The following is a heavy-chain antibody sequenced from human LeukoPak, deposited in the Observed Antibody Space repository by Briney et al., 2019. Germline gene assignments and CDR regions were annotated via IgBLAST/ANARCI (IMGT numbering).Heavy chain of an antibody. D-gene: IGHD1-26*01. CDR3: ARRAVGAIFVFDI. V-gene: IGHV5-51*01. Sequence: GESLKISCKGSGYSFTSYWIGWVRQMPGKGLEWMGIIYPGDYDTRYSPSFQGQVTISGDKSISTAYLQWSSLKASDIAMYYCARRAVGAIFVFDIWGQGTMVTVSS. CDR1: GYSFTSYW. J-gene: IGHJ3*02. CDR2: IYPGDYDT.